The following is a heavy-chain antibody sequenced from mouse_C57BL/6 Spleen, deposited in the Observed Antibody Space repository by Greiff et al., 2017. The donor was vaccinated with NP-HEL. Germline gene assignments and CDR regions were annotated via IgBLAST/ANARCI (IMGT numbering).Heavy chain of an antibody. CDR2: INPRSGYT. CDR1: GYTFTSYT. V-gene: IGHV1-4*01. CDR3: ARLGDYAYFDY. D-gene: IGHD2-4*01. Sequence: QVQLKESGAELARPGASVKMSCKASGYTFTSYTMHWVKQRPGQGLEWIGYINPRSGYTKYNQKFKDKATLTAEKSSSTAYMQLSSLTSEDSAVYYLARLGDYAYFDYWGQGTTLTVSS. J-gene: IGHJ2*01.